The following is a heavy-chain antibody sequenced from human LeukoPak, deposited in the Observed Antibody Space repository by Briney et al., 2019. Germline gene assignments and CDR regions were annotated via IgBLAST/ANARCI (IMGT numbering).Heavy chain of an antibody. CDR3: ARVDNRHLDY. D-gene: IGHD1-14*01. V-gene: IGHV4-34*01. CDR1: GGSFSGYY. Sequence: PSETLSLTCAVYGGSFSGYYWGWIRQPPGKGLEWIGSVHHSGRTYYNPSLKSRVTISVDKSKNQFSLRLSSVTAADTAVYYCARVDNRHLDYWGQGTLVTVSS. J-gene: IGHJ4*02. CDR2: VHHSGRT.